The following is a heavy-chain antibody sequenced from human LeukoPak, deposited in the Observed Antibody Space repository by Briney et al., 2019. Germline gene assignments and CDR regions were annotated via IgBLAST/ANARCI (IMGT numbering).Heavy chain of an antibody. CDR3: ARVYPGRYSYGP. CDR1: GGSFSGYY. Sequence: PSETLSLTCAVYGGSFSGYYWSWIRQPPGKGLEWIGSIYHSGSTYYNPSLKSRVTISVDTSKNQFSLKLSSVTAADTAVYYCARVYPGRYSYGPWGQGTLVTVSS. D-gene: IGHD5-18*01. V-gene: IGHV4-34*01. CDR2: IYHSGST. J-gene: IGHJ5*02.